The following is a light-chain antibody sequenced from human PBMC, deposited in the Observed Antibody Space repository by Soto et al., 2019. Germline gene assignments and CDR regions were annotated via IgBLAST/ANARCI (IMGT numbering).Light chain of an antibody. CDR2: AAS. J-gene: IGKJ5*01. CDR1: QAIDTY. Sequence: DIPLTQSPSFLPASVGDRVTITCRASQAIDTYLAWYQQKPGKAPKLLIYAASLLQSGVPSRFSGSGSGTEFTLTINSLQPEDFASYYCQQLNSFPFIFGQGTRLEIK. V-gene: IGKV1-9*01. CDR3: QQLNSFPFI.